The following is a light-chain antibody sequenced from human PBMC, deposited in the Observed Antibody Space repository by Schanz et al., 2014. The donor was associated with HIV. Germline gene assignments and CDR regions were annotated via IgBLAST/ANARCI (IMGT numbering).Light chain of an antibody. CDR3: QQRSNWPPMYT. CDR1: QSVSSY. Sequence: EIVLTQSPATLSLSPGERATLSCRASQSVSSYLAWYQQKPGQAPRLLIYDTSGRATGIPDRFSGSGAGTDFTLTISSLEPEDFALYYCQQRSNWPPMYTFGQGTKLEIK. J-gene: IGKJ2*01. V-gene: IGKV3-11*01. CDR2: DTS.